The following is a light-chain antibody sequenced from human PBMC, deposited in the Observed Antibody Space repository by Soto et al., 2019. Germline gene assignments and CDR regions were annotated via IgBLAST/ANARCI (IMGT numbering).Light chain of an antibody. CDR3: QQYNKLPLT. J-gene: IGKJ4*01. Sequence: EIVMTQSPATLSESPGERAALSCRASQSVSSNLAWYQQKRGQAPRLLIYGTSTRATGIPARFSGSGSGTEFNLTISSLQSEDFAVYYCQQYNKLPLTFGGGTKAEIK. V-gene: IGKV3-15*01. CDR2: GTS. CDR1: QSVSSN.